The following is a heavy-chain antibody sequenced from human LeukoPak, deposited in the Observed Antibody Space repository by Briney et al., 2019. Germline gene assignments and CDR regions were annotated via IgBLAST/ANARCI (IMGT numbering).Heavy chain of an antibody. V-gene: IGHV3-21*01. CDR3: ARDLTDQGDFFDY. Sequence: GGSLRLSCAASGFTFSSYSMNWVRQAPGKGLEWVSSISSSSSYIYYADSVKGRFTISRDNSKNTLYLQMNSLRAEDTAVYYCARDLTDQGDFFDYWGQGTLVTVSS. CDR2: ISSSSSYI. J-gene: IGHJ4*02. D-gene: IGHD1-14*01. CDR1: GFTFSSYS.